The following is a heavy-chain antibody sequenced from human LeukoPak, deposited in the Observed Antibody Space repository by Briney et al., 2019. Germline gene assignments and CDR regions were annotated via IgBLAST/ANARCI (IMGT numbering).Heavy chain of an antibody. J-gene: IGHJ4*02. V-gene: IGHV1-2*02. CDR1: GYIFTDYY. Sequence: ASVKVSCKASGYIFTDYYMHWVRQVPGQGLEWMGWINPNSGGTNYAQRFQGRVTMTRDTSITTAYMELSRLRSDDTAVYYCARVRSGYDISWFDYWGQGTLVTVSS. CDR2: INPNSGGT. CDR3: ARVRSGYDISWFDY. D-gene: IGHD5-12*01.